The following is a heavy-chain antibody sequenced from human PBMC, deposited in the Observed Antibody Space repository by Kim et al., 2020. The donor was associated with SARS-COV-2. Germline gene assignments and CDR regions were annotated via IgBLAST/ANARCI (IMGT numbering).Heavy chain of an antibody. CDR3: ARLKRDGYNYFSY. J-gene: IGHJ4*02. V-gene: IGHV4-39*01. D-gene: IGHD5-12*01. CDR2: IYYSGST. CDR1: GGSISSSSYY. Sequence: SETLSLTCTVSGGSISSSSYYWGWIRQPPGKGLEWIGSIYYSGSTYYNPSLKSRVTISVDTSKNQFSLKLSSVTAADTAVYYCARLKRDGYNYFSYWGQG.